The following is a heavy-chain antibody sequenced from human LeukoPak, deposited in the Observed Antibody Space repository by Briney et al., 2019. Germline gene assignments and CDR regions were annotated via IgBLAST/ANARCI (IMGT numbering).Heavy chain of an antibody. CDR2: IYPGDSDT. Sequence: GESLKISCKGSGYSFTSYWIGWVRQMPGKGLEWMGIIYPGDSDTRYSPSFQGQDTISADKSISTAYLQWSSLKASDTAMYYCARQCDILTGYYPAFDYWGQGTLVTVSS. D-gene: IGHD3-9*01. V-gene: IGHV5-51*01. CDR3: ARQCDILTGYYPAFDY. J-gene: IGHJ4*02. CDR1: GYSFTSYW.